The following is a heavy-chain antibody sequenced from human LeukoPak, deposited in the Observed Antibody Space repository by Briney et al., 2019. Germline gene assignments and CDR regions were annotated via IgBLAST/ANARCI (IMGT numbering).Heavy chain of an antibody. V-gene: IGHV3-21*01. D-gene: IGHD4-17*01. J-gene: IGHJ2*01. CDR1: GFTFSSYS. Sequence: GGSLRLTCAASGFTFSSYSMNWVRQAPGKGLEWVSSISSSSSYIYYADSVKGRFTISRDNAKTSLYLQMNSLRAEDTAVYYCARDDDYGDYSDWYFDLWGRGTLVTVSS. CDR3: ARDDDYGDYSDWYFDL. CDR2: ISSSSSYI.